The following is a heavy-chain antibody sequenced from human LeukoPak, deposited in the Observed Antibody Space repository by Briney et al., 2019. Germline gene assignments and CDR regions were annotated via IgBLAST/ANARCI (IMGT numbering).Heavy chain of an antibody. D-gene: IGHD1-26*01. CDR2: ISSSGSTI. Sequence: SGGSLRLSCAASGFTFSSYEMNWVRQAPGKGLEWVSYISSSGSTIYYADSVKGRFTISRDNAKNSLYLQMNSLRAEDTAVYYCARDQGGGATSVDAFDIWGQGTMVTVSS. J-gene: IGHJ3*02. V-gene: IGHV3-48*03. CDR3: ARDQGGGATSVDAFDI. CDR1: GFTFSSYE.